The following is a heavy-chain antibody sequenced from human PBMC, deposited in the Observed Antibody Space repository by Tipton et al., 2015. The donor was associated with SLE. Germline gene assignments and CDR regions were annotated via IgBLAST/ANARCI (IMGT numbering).Heavy chain of an antibody. CDR2: IYYSGST. CDR1: GGSISSYY. V-gene: IGHV4-59*08. CDR3: ARQDSGNYFPFDY. Sequence: TLSLTCTVSGGSISSYYWSWIRQPPGKGLEWIGYIYYSGSTNYNPSLKSRVTRSVDTSKNQFSLKLTSVTAADTAVYYCARQDSGNYFPFDYWGQGTLVTVSS. J-gene: IGHJ4*02. D-gene: IGHD1-26*01.